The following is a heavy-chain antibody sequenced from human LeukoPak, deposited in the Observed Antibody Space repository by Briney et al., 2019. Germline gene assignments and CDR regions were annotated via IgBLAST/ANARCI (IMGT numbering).Heavy chain of an antibody. D-gene: IGHD2-2*01. CDR3: AQTFRICSSTSCSKPLDY. CDR1: GGTFSSYT. J-gene: IGHJ4*02. V-gene: IGHV1-69*02. Sequence: SVKVSCKASGGTFSSYTISWVRQAPGQGLEWTGRIIPILGIANYAQKFQGRVTITADKSTSTAYMELSSLRSEDTAVYYCAQTFRICSSTSCSKPLDYWGQGTLVTVSS. CDR2: IIPILGIA.